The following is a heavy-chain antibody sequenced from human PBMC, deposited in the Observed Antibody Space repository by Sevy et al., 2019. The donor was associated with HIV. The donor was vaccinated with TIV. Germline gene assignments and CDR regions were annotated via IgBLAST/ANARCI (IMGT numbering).Heavy chain of an antibody. CDR1: GFTFSSYE. CDR3: ATDGLFRYYYDSSGYYDAFDI. CDR2: ISSSGSTI. D-gene: IGHD3-22*01. J-gene: IGHJ3*02. Sequence: GGSLSLSCAASGFTFSSYEMNWVRQAPGKGLEWVSYISSSGSTIYYADSVKGRLNICRDNAKDSLYLQMNSLRAEDTAVYYCATDGLFRYYYDSSGYYDAFDIWGQGPMVTVSS. V-gene: IGHV3-48*03.